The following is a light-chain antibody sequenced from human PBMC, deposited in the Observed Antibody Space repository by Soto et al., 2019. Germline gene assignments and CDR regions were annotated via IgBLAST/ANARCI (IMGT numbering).Light chain of an antibody. CDR3: SSYTTSSTLEV. CDR1: TGAVTSGHY. J-gene: IGLJ3*02. CDR2: EVT. V-gene: IGLV7-46*01. Sequence: QAVVTQEPSLTVSPGGTVTLTCGSSTGAVTSGHYPYWFQQKPGQAPRTLIYEVTNRPSGVSNRFSGSKSGNTASLTISGLLAEDEADYYCSSYTTSSTLEVFGGGTKLTVL.